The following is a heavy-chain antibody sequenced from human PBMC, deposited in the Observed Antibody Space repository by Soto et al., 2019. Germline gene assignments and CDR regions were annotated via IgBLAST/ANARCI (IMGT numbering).Heavy chain of an antibody. CDR1: GNSVSSNSAA. CDR2: TYYRSKWYN. Sequence: SQTLLLSCAISGNSVSSNSAAWNWIRQSPSRGLEWLGRTYYRSKWYNDYAVSVKSRITINPDTSKNQFSLQLNSVTPEDTAVYYCAREYYYDSSGWAASDAFDIWGQGTMVTVSS. V-gene: IGHV6-1*01. CDR3: AREYYYDSSGWAASDAFDI. D-gene: IGHD3-22*01. J-gene: IGHJ3*02.